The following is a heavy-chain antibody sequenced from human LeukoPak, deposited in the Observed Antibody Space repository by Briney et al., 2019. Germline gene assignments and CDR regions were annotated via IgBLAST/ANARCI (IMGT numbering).Heavy chain of an antibody. V-gene: IGHV1-69*13. CDR3: ATNLFECSSSPLFDY. J-gene: IGHJ4*02. CDR2: IIPIFGTA. CDR1: GGTFSSYA. Sequence: SVKVSCKASGGTFSSYAISWVRQAPGQGLEWMGGIIPIFGTANYAQKFQGRVTITADESTSTAYMELSSLRSEDTAVYYCATNLFECSSSPLFDYWGQGTLVTVSS. D-gene: IGHD6-6*01.